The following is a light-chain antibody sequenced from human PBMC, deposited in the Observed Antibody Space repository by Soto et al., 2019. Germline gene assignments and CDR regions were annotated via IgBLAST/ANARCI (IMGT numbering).Light chain of an antibody. CDR2: DVS. CDR3: SSYTNTGIYV. J-gene: IGLJ1*01. V-gene: IGLV2-14*01. CDR1: SSDVGGYDY. Sequence: QSALTQPASVSGSPGQSITISCTGTSSDVGGYDYVSWYQQYPGKAPKLMIYDVSNRPSGVSNRFSGSKSANTASLTISGLQSEDEADYCCSSYTNTGIYVFGTGTKVTVL.